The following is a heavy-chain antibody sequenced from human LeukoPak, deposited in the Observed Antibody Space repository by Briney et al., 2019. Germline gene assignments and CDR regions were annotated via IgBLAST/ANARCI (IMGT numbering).Heavy chain of an antibody. V-gene: IGHV3-23*01. CDR3: ARLREIPVFGVVTKSTPYFDY. CDR1: GITFSSYG. D-gene: IGHD3-3*01. J-gene: IGHJ4*02. Sequence: GGTLRLSCAASGITFSSYGMSWVRQAPGKGLEWVSSISSTGGTTYYADSVKGRFTISRDNSKNTLYLQMNSLRAEDTAVYYCARLREIPVFGVVTKSTPYFDYWGQGTLVTVSS. CDR2: ISSTGGTT.